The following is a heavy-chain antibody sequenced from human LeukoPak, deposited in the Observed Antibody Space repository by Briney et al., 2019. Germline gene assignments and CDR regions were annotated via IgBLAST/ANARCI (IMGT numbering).Heavy chain of an antibody. D-gene: IGHD3-10*01. CDR3: ARGGSPNPNYYYGMDV. CDR2: INHSGST. J-gene: IGHJ6*02. Sequence: SETLSLTRAVYGGSFSGYYWSWIRQPPGKGLEWIGEINHSGSTNYNPSLKSRVTISVDTSKNQFSLKLSSVTAADTAVYYCARGGSPNPNYYYGMDVWGQGTTVTVSS. CDR1: GGSFSGYY. V-gene: IGHV4-34*01.